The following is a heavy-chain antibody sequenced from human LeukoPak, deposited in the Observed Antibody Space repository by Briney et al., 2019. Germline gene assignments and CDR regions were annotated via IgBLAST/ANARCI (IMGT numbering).Heavy chain of an antibody. Sequence: GASVRVSCKASEDTFTGYYIHWMRQAPGQGLEWMGWVNPNNGVTEYAQEFQRRVTITRDTSLSTAYMELSRLRSDDTAVYYCATDHCTRTNCYEDYYHGMDVWGQGTTVTVSS. V-gene: IGHV1-2*02. D-gene: IGHD2-2*01. CDR3: ATDHCTRTNCYEDYYHGMDV. CDR1: EDTFTGYY. J-gene: IGHJ6*02. CDR2: VNPNNGVT.